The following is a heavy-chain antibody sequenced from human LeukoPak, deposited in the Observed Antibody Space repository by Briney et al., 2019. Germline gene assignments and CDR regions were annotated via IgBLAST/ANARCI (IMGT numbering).Heavy chain of an antibody. CDR2: ISGSDGST. J-gene: IGHJ4*02. D-gene: IGHD3-22*01. Sequence: PGGSLRLSCAASGFTFNSYAMSWVRQAPGKGLERVSVISGSDGSTHYADSVKGRFTVSRDNSENTLYLQMNSLRAEDTAVYYCAKGQYYHDSSGYFGYWGQGTLVTVSS. CDR3: AKGQYYHDSSGYFGY. V-gene: IGHV3-23*01. CDR1: GFTFNSYA.